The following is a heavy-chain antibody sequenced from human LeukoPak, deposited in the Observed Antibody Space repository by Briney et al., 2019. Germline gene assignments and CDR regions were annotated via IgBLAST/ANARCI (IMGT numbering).Heavy chain of an antibody. CDR1: GVSFDNFA. V-gene: IGHV3-23*01. J-gene: IGHJ3*01. Sequence: PAGGSLRLSCAASGVSFDNFALSWVRQAPGKGLDWVSLISDGGTTTFYADSVRGRFVISRDNSINTLFLQMNNLRVEDTAIYFCALRGGSRLGGLTVWGQGTLVAVSS. CDR3: ALRGGSRLGGLTV. CDR2: ISDGGTTT. D-gene: IGHD3-16*01.